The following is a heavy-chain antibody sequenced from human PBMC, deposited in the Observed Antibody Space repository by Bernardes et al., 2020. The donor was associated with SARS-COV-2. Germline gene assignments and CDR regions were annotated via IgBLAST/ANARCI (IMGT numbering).Heavy chain of an antibody. CDR2: IYSSGIT. CDR1: GGSIRSINYY. Sequence: SETLSLTCSVSGGSIRSINYYWGWLPQPPGKGLEWIGCIYSSGITYYTPSLQIRVSDSLDTSKNQFSLRLSFATAADTAVYYCAGSSCGIDCYIGGLRSWDYGMDVWGQGTTVIVSS. CDR3: AGSSCGIDCYIGGLRSWDYGMDV. D-gene: IGHD2-21*01. V-gene: IGHV4-39*01. J-gene: IGHJ6*02.